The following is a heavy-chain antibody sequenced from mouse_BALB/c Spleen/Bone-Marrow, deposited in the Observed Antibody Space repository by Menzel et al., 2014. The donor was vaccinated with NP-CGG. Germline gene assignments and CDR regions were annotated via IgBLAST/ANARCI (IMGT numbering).Heavy chain of an antibody. D-gene: IGHD3-1*01. CDR2: IYPGDGDT. CDR1: GYAFSTYW. V-gene: IGHV1-80*01. Sequence: QVQLQQSGAELVRPGSSVKISCKASGYAFSTYWMNWVKQRPGQGLEWIGQIYPGDGDTNYNGKFKGKATLTADRSSSTASMQLSSLTSEDSAVYFCARVGFSFDYCGQGTTLTLSS. J-gene: IGHJ2*01. CDR3: ARVGFSFDY.